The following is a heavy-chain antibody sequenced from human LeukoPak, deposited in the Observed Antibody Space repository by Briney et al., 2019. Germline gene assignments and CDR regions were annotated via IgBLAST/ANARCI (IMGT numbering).Heavy chain of an antibody. V-gene: IGHV3-23*01. J-gene: IGHJ4*02. CDR2: ISGSGGST. D-gene: IGHD3-10*01. Sequence: GGSLRLSCAASGFTFSSYAMSWVRQAPGKGLGWVSAISGSGGSTYYADSVKGRFTISRDNSKNTVSLQMSSLRAEDTALYYCAKGSGNGYGSGPFDYWGQGTLVTVSS. CDR3: AKGSGNGYGSGPFDY. CDR1: GFTFSSYA.